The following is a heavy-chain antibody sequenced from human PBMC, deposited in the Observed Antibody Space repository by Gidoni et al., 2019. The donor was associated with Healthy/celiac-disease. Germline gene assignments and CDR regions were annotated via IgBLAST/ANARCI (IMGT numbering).Heavy chain of an antibody. CDR3: AGDRQQLVLDY. D-gene: IGHD6-13*01. V-gene: IGHV4-34*01. Sequence: QVQLQQWRAGLLKPSETLSLTCAVYGGSFSGYYWSWIRQPPGKGLEWIGEINHSGSTNYNPSLKSRVTISVDTSKNQFSLKLSSVTAADTAVYYCAGDRQQLVLDYWGQGTLVTVSS. CDR2: INHSGST. J-gene: IGHJ4*02. CDR1: GGSFSGYY.